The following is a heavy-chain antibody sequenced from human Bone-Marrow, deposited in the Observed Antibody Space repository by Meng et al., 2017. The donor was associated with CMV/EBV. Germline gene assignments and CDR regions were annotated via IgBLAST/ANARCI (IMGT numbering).Heavy chain of an antibody. CDR3: ARHNPLPDH. J-gene: IGHJ4*02. V-gene: IGHV4-34*12. CDR1: GGSFIGNY. Sequence: SETLSLTCAVYGGSFIGNYWSWIRQSPGEGLEWIGSILYTGNAYSNPSLKSRVTIFVDTSKNQFSLRLSSVTAADTAVYYCARHNPLPDHWGRGALVTVSS. CDR2: ILYTGNA.